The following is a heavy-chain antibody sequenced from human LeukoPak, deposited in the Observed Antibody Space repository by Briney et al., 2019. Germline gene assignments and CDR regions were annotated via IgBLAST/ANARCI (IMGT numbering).Heavy chain of an antibody. V-gene: IGHV4-4*07. CDR1: GGSISSYY. J-gene: IGHJ4*02. CDR2: LYLTGSA. Sequence: SETLSLTCTVSGGSISSYYWSWIRQPAGKGLEWIGRLYLTGSADYNPSLTSRVALSVDTSKNQFSLNLDSVTAADTAVYYCARDLAVAGTVAALGYWGQGTQVTVSS. D-gene: IGHD6-19*01. CDR3: ARDLAVAGTVAALGY.